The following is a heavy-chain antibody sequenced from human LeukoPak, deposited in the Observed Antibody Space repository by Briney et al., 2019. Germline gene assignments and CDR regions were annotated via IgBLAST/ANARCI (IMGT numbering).Heavy chain of an antibody. CDR2: IIPIFGTA. J-gene: IGHJ4*02. Sequence: SVKVSCKASGYSFSSYGISWLRQAPGQGLEWMGGIIPIFGTANYAQKFQGRGTITADKSTSTAYMEPSSLRSEDTAVYYCARYGYGSNHHYFDYWGQGTLVTVSS. V-gene: IGHV1-69*06. CDR1: GYSFSSYG. CDR3: ARYGYGSNHHYFDY. D-gene: IGHD5-12*01.